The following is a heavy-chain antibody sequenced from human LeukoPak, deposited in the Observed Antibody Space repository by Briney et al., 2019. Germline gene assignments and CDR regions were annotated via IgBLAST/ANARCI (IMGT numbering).Heavy chain of an antibody. D-gene: IGHD3-10*01. V-gene: IGHV3-23*01. Sequence: GGSLRLSCAASGFTFSSYAMSWVRQAPGKGLEWVSAISGSGGSTYYADSVKGRFTISRDNSKNTLYLQMNSLRAEDTAVYYCASSKVRGVIAYWGQGTLVTVSS. CDR3: ASSKVRGVIAY. J-gene: IGHJ4*02. CDR2: ISGSGGST. CDR1: GFTFSSYA.